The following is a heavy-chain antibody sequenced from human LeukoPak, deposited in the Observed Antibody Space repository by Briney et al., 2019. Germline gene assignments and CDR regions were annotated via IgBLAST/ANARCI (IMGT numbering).Heavy chain of an antibody. CDR2: IKEDGSEK. CDR1: GFTFSSYW. J-gene: IGHJ4*02. V-gene: IGHV3-7*01. Sequence: GGSLRLSCAASGFTFSSYWMSWVRQAPGRGLEWVANIKEDGSEKYYVDSVKGRFTISRDNAKNSLNLQMNSLRAEDTAVYFCARDGSGFYYWGQGTLVTVSS. D-gene: IGHD3-3*01. CDR3: ARDGSGFYY.